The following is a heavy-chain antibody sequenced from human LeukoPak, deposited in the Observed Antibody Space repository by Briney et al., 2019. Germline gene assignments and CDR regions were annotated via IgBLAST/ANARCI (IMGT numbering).Heavy chain of an antibody. CDR2: ISAYNGNT. D-gene: IGHD3-22*01. CDR1: GYTFSSYG. Sequence: ASLKVSCKASGYTFSSYGISCVRQAPGQGLEWMGWISAYNGNTDYAQNFQGRLTMTADTSTSTAYMELRGLRSDYTAVYYCARDLMYYYDSVSYHFDYWGQGTLVTVSS. V-gene: IGHV1-18*01. CDR3: ARDLMYYYDSVSYHFDY. J-gene: IGHJ4*02.